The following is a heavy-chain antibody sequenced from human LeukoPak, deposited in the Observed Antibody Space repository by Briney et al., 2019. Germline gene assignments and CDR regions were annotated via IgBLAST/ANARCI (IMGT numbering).Heavy chain of an antibody. V-gene: IGHV3-23*01. CDR3: VKDYQVGNSPAFGDY. CDR2: ISGNGVGT. D-gene: IGHD1-26*01. J-gene: IGHJ4*02. Sequence: GGSLRLSCAASGFAFRSYGMSWVRQAPGKGLEWVSAISGNGVGTYYADSVKGRFTISRDNSRNTMYLQMNSLRVEDTAVCYCVKDYQVGNSPAFGDYWGQGTLVTISS. CDR1: GFAFRSYG.